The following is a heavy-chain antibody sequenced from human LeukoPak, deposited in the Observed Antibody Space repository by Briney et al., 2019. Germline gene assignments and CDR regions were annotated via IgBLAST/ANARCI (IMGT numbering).Heavy chain of an antibody. CDR2: INHSGST. V-gene: IGHV4-34*01. J-gene: IGHJ4*02. CDR1: GGSFSGYY. CDR3: ARGRRRSSGWSFDY. D-gene: IGHD6-19*01. Sequence: PSETLSLTCAVYGGSFSGYYWSWIRQPPGKGLEWIGEINHSGSTNYNPSLKSRVTISGDTSKNQFSLSLSSVTAADTAVYYCARGRRRSSGWSFDYWGQGTLVTVSS.